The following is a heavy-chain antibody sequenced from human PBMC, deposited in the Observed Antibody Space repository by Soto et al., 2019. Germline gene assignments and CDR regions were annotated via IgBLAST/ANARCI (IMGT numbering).Heavy chain of an antibody. CDR1: GYTFTSYG. Sequence: QVQLVQSGAEVKKPGASVKVSCKASGYTFTSYGISWVRQAPGQGLEWMGWISAYNGNTNYAQKLQGRVTMTTDTSTRTGYMEVRGLRSGHTAVYYCAGDIGFGEYGYWGQGTLVTVSS. J-gene: IGHJ4*02. D-gene: IGHD3-10*01. CDR2: ISAYNGNT. CDR3: AGDIGFGEYGY. V-gene: IGHV1-18*01.